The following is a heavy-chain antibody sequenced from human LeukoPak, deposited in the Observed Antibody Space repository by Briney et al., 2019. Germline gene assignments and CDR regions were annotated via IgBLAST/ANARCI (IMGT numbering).Heavy chain of an antibody. CDR3: ARRRWVRGVTRIDY. D-gene: IGHD3-10*01. V-gene: IGHV4-34*01. CDR2: INHSGST. CDR1: GGSFSGYY. Sequence: SETLSLTCAVYGGSFSGYYWSWIRQPPGKGLEWIGEINHSGSTNYNPSLKSRVTISVDTSKNQFSLKLSSVTAADTAVYYCARRRWVRGVTRIDYWGQGTLVTVSS. J-gene: IGHJ4*02.